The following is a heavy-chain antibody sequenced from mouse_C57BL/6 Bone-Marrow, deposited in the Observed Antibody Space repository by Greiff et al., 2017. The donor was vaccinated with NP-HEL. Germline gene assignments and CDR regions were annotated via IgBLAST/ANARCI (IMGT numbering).Heavy chain of an antibody. Sequence: EVQGVASGGGLVKPGGSLKLSCAASGFTFSDYGMHWVRQAPEKGLEWVAYISSGSSTIYYADTVKGRFTIARDNAKNTLFLQMTSLRSEDTAMYYCARSYYSNRAWFAYWGQGTLVTVSA. CDR1: GFTFSDYG. V-gene: IGHV5-17*01. D-gene: IGHD2-5*01. CDR3: ARSYYSNRAWFAY. J-gene: IGHJ3*01. CDR2: ISSGSSTI.